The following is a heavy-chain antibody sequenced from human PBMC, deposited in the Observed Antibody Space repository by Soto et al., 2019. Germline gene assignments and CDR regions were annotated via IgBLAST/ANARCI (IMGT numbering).Heavy chain of an antibody. J-gene: IGHJ6*02. CDR3: ASPHGTTGTTEYYYGMDV. V-gene: IGHV1-46*01. CDR2: INPSGGST. Sequence: GASVKVSCKASGYTFTSYYMHWVRQAPGQGLEWMGIINPSGGSTSYAQKFQGRVTMTRDTSTSTVYMELSSLRSEDTAVYYCASPHGTTGTTEYYYGMDVWGQGTTVTVSS. CDR1: GYTFTSYY. D-gene: IGHD1-1*01.